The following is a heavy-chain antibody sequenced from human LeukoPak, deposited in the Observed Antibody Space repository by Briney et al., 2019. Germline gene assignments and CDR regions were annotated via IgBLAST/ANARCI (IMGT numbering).Heavy chain of an antibody. V-gene: IGHV4-4*09. Sequence: SETLSLTCTVSGGSISSYYWSWIRQPPGKGLEWIGYIYTSGSTNYNPSLKSRVTISVDTSKNQFSLKLSSVTAADTAVYYCARHRSGSYLDAFDIWGQGTMVTVSS. J-gene: IGHJ3*02. CDR3: ARHRSGSYLDAFDI. CDR1: GGSISSYY. D-gene: IGHD1-26*01. CDR2: IYTSGST.